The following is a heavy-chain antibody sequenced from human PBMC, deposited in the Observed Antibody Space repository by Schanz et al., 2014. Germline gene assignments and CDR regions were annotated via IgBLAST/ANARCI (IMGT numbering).Heavy chain of an antibody. D-gene: IGHD5-12*01. Sequence: QVQLVQSGAEAKKPGASVKVSCKASGGTFSTYPINWLRQAPGQGLEWMGRIIPIHGIVNYAQRFQDRVRITADKSTSTAYMELSSLRSDDTAVYYCARGGGPEDVFDIWGQGTILTVSS. J-gene: IGHJ3*02. CDR2: IIPIHGIV. V-gene: IGHV1-69*04. CDR3: ARGGGPEDVFDI. CDR1: GGTFSTYP.